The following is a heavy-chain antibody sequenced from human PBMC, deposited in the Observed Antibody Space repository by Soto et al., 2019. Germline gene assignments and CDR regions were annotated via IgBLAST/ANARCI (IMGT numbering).Heavy chain of an antibody. Sequence: SETLSLTCTVSGGSISSYYWSWIRQPPGKGLEWIGYIYYSGSTNYNPSLKSRVTISVDTSKNQFSLKLSSVTAADTAVYYCARLGLLRFLDYWGQGTLVTVSS. J-gene: IGHJ4*02. V-gene: IGHV4-59*01. CDR2: IYYSGST. CDR3: ARLGLLRFLDY. D-gene: IGHD3-3*01. CDR1: GGSISSYY.